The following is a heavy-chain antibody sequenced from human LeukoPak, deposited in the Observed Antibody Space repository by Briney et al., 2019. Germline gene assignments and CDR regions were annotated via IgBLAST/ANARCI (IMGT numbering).Heavy chain of an antibody. J-gene: IGHJ4*02. D-gene: IGHD6-19*01. Sequence: TGGSLRLSCAASGFPFSSYALSWLRQAPGKGLEWVSAISGSGGSTYYADSLKGRFTISRDNSKNTLYLQMNSLRAEGTAVYYCAKDLEQWLPLYYFDYWGQGTLVTVSS. CDR3: AKDLEQWLPLYYFDY. V-gene: IGHV3-23*01. CDR1: GFPFSSYA. CDR2: ISGSGGST.